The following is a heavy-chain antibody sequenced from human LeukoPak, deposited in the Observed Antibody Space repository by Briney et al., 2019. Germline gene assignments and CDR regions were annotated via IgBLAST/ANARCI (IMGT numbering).Heavy chain of an antibody. Sequence: ASVKVSCKASGYIFTSYGITWVRQAPGQGLEWMGWISAYNAYTYYAQKLQGRVTMTTDTSTSTAYMELRSLRSDDTAVYYCARGLWTYYYDSSGYSPLDYWGQGTLVTVSS. D-gene: IGHD3-22*01. CDR3: ARGLWTYYYDSSGYSPLDY. CDR2: ISAYNAYT. J-gene: IGHJ4*02. CDR1: GYIFTSYG. V-gene: IGHV1-18*01.